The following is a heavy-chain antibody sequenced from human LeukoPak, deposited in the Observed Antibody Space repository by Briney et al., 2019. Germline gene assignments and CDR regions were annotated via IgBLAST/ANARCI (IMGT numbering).Heavy chain of an antibody. CDR1: GFTFSSYT. CDR2: IVTGRDV. J-gene: IGHJ4*02. CDR3: ARRPSGASYYFDY. D-gene: IGHD1-26*01. V-gene: IGHV3-21*04. Sequence: PGGSLRLSCAASGFTFSSYTINWVRQAPGKGLEWVSSIVTGRDVNYADSVKGRFTISRDSANNSLYLQMNSLRAEDTAVYYCARRPSGASYYFDYWGQGTLVTVSS.